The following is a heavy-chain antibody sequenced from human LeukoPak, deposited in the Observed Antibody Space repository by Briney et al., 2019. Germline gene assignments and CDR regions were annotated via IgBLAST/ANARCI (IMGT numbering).Heavy chain of an antibody. CDR2: IKRDGSAI. J-gene: IGHJ3*02. V-gene: IGHV3-7*01. D-gene: IGHD2-21*01. CDR3: ARDFSPHCGVDCYLDAFDM. Sequence: GESLRLSCAASGFIFSSYWMTWVRQARGKGREWGANIKRDGSAINYVDSVKGRFTISRDNAKNSLYLQMSSLRAEDTAVYYCARDFSPHCGVDCYLDAFDMWGQGTMVTVSS. CDR1: GFIFSSYW.